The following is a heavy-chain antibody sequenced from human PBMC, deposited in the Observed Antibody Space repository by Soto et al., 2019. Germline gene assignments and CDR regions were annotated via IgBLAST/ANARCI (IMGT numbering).Heavy chain of an antibody. CDR2: IYYAGGT. D-gene: IGHD1-1*01. V-gene: IGHV4-59*04. Sequence: PSETLSLTCTVSGGSMSGYYWSWIRQPPGEGLEWIGNIYYAGGTYYNPSLQTRVTISLDKSKSQFSLKLNSVTAADSAVYFCARLEGLATISYYFDFWGQGALVTVSS. J-gene: IGHJ4*02. CDR1: GGSMSGYY. CDR3: ARLEGLATISYYFDF.